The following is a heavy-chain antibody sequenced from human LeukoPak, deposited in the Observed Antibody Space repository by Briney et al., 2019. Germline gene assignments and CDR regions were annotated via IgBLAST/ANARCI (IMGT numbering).Heavy chain of an antibody. Sequence: SETLSLTCAVYGGSFSGYYWSWIRQPPGKGLEWIGEINHSGSTNYNPSLKSRVTISVDTSKNQFSLKLSSVTAADTAVYYCARERPNYDILTGYIDYWGQGTLVTVSS. J-gene: IGHJ4*02. D-gene: IGHD3-9*01. CDR1: GGSFSGYY. V-gene: IGHV4-34*01. CDR2: INHSGST. CDR3: ARERPNYDILTGYIDY.